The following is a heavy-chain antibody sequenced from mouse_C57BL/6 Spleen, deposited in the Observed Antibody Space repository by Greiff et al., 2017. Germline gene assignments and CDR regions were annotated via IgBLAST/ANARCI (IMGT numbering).Heavy chain of an antibody. Sequence: QVQLKESGAELVRPGTSVKVSCKASGYAFTNYLIEWVKQRPGQGLEWIGVINPGSGGTNYNEKFKGKATLTADKSSSTAYMQLSSLTSEDSAVYFCARSDYYGDWYFDVWGTGTTVTVSS. J-gene: IGHJ1*03. V-gene: IGHV1-54*01. D-gene: IGHD1-1*01. CDR2: INPGSGGT. CDR1: GYAFTNYL. CDR3: ARSDYYGDWYFDV.